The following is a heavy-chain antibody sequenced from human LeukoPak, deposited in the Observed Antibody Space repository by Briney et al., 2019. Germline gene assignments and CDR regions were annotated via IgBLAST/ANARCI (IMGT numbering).Heavy chain of an antibody. CDR3: ARDPLAMTSDAFDI. Sequence: SETLSLTCTVSGGSISSSSYYWGWIRQPPGKGLEWIGSIYYSGSTYYNPSLKSRVTISVDTSKNQFSLRLSSVTAADTAVYYCARDPLAMTSDAFDIWGQGTMVTVSS. D-gene: IGHD2-2*01. CDR1: GGSISSSSYY. V-gene: IGHV4-39*07. J-gene: IGHJ3*02. CDR2: IYYSGST.